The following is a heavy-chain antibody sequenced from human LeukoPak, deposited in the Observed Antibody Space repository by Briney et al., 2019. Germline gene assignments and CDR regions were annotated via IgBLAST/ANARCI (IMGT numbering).Heavy chain of an antibody. CDR2: MNPNSGNT. CDR3: ARGGHYYGSGSSNWFDP. D-gene: IGHD3-10*01. CDR1: GYTFTSYD. V-gene: IGHV1-8*01. J-gene: IGHJ5*02. Sequence: ASVKVSCKASGYTFTSYDINWVRQATGQGLEWMGWMNPNSGNTGYAQKFQGRVTMTRNTSISTAYMELSSLRSEDTAVYYCARGGHYYGSGSSNWFDPWGQGTLVTVSS.